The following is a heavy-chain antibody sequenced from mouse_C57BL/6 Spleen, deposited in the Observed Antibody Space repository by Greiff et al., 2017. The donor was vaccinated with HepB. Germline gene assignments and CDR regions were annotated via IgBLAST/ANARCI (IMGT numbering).Heavy chain of an antibody. Sequence: QVQLKESGAELVRPGTSVKMSCKASGYTFTNYWIGWAKQRPGHGLEWIGDIYPGGGYTNYNEKFKGKATLTADKSSSTAYMQFSSLTSEDSAIYYCARAAQAHYFDYWGQGTTLTVSS. CDR3: ARAAQAHYFDY. CDR1: GYTFTNYW. V-gene: IGHV1-63*01. CDR2: IYPGGGYT. D-gene: IGHD3-2*02. J-gene: IGHJ2*01.